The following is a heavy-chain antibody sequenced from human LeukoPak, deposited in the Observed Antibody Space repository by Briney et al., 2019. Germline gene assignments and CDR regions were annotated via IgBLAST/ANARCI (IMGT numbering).Heavy chain of an antibody. CDR2: IYPGDSDT. D-gene: IGHD3-10*01. V-gene: IGHV5-51*01. CDR3: ASQYYYGSGSYANYYFDY. Sequence: GESLKISCQASGYTFSNYWIAWVRQMPGKGLEWMGIIYPGDSDTRYSPSFQGQVTISADKSISTAYLQWSSLKASDTAMYYCASQYYYGSGSYANYYFDYWGQGTLVTVSS. CDR1: GYTFSNYW. J-gene: IGHJ4*02.